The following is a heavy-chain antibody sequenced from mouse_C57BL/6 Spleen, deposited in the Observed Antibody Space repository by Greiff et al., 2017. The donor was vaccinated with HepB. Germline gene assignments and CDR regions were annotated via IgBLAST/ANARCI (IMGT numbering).Heavy chain of an antibody. V-gene: IGHV1-61*01. J-gene: IGHJ1*03. CDR2: IYPSDSET. Sequence: VQLQQSGAELVRPGSSVKLSCKASGYTFTSYWMDWVKQRPGQGLEWIGNIYPSDSETHYNQKFKDKATLTVDKSSSTAYMQLSSLTSEDSAVYYCARRDYDRWYFDVWGTGTTVTVSS. CDR1: GYTFTSYW. D-gene: IGHD2-4*01. CDR3: ARRDYDRWYFDV.